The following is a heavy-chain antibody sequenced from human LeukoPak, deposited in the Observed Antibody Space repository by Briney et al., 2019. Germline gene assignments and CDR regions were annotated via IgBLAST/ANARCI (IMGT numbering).Heavy chain of an antibody. CDR1: GGSFSGYY. CDR3: ARISRVTMIPAY. J-gene: IGHJ4*02. V-gene: IGHV4-34*01. D-gene: IGHD3-22*01. CDR2: INHSGST. Sequence: SETLSLTCAVYGGSFSGYYWSLIRQPPGRGLEWIGEINHSGSTNYNPSLKSRVTISVDTSKNQFSLKLSSVTAADTAVYYCARISRVTMIPAYWGQGTLVTVSS.